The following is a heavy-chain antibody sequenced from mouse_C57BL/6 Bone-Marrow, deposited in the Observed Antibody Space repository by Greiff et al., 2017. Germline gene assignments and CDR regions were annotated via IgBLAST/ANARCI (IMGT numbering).Heavy chain of an antibody. CDR2: IDPEDGET. Sequence: VHVKQSGAELVKPGASVKLSCTASGFNIKDYYMHWVKQRTEQGLEWIGRIDPEDGETKYAPKFQGKATLTADTSSNTAYLQLSSLTSEDTAFYYCSHLSWFAYGGQGTLVTVSA. CDR3: SHLSWFAY. V-gene: IGHV14-2*01. J-gene: IGHJ3*01. CDR1: GFNIKDYY. D-gene: IGHD2-3*01.